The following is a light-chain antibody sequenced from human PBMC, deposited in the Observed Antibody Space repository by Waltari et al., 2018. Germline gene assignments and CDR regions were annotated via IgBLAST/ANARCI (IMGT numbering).Light chain of an antibody. J-gene: IGLJ2*01. Sequence: QSALSQPASVSGSPGQSITISCTGTSSDIGDFTFVSWYQQHPGKAPKLMIYDVTRRPSGVSSRFSGSKTGSMASLRTSGLQAEDEAHYYCSTSYTKTCSLGVVFGGGDQGDRP. CDR1: SSDIGDFTF. CDR2: DVT. V-gene: IGLV2-14*01. CDR3: STSYTKTCSLGVV.